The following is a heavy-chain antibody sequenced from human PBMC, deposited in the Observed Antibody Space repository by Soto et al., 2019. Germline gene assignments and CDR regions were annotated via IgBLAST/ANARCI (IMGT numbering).Heavy chain of an antibody. D-gene: IGHD7-27*01. J-gene: IGHJ6*02. CDR1: GYSFGDYY. CDR2: IDPNSGGA. Sequence: QEELVQSGAEVKKPGASVKVSCKASGYSFGDYYVHWVRQAPGQGLEWMGWIDPNSGGANYAQKFRGWVTLTRAMSISTAYMQLNRLKSDATAVYYCVRVGRMTGYWGGMDVWGQGTTVIVS. CDR3: VRVGRMTGYWGGMDV. V-gene: IGHV1-2*04.